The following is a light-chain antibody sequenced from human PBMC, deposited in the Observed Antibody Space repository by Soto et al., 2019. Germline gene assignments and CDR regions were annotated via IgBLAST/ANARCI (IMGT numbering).Light chain of an antibody. CDR2: EVT. J-gene: IGLJ1*01. Sequence: QSARTQPPSASGSPGQSVTISCTGTSSDVGGYNFVSWYQQHPGKAPQLIIYEVTKRPSGVPDRFSGSKSGNTASLTVSGLQTEDGADYYCSSYAATNNYVFGSGTKVTVL. CDR1: SSDVGGYNF. CDR3: SSYAATNNYV. V-gene: IGLV2-8*01.